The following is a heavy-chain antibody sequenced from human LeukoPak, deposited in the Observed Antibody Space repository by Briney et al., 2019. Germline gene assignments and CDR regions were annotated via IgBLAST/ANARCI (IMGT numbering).Heavy chain of an antibody. V-gene: IGHV1-18*01. CDR3: ARDHKNIAAAGTGGFDY. CDR1: GYTFTSYG. Sequence: GASVKVSCKASGYTFTSYGISWVRQAPGQGLEWMGWISAYNGNTNYAQKLQGRVTMTTDTSTSIAYMELRSLRSDDAAVYYCARDHKNIAAAGTGGFDYWGQGTLVTVSS. CDR2: ISAYNGNT. D-gene: IGHD6-13*01. J-gene: IGHJ4*02.